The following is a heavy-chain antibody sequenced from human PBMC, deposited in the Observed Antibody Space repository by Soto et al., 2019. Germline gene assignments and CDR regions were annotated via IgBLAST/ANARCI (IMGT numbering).Heavy chain of an antibody. CDR1: GFTFSSYG. Sequence: QVQLVESGGGVVQPGRSLRLSCAASGFTFSSYGMHWVRQAPGKGLEWVAVIWYDGSNKYYADSVKGRFAISRGNSKNTLYLQMNSLRAEDTAVYYCATGGYDFTTAFDIWGQGTMVTVSS. J-gene: IGHJ3*02. D-gene: IGHD5-12*01. CDR3: ATGGYDFTTAFDI. CDR2: IWYDGSNK. V-gene: IGHV3-33*01.